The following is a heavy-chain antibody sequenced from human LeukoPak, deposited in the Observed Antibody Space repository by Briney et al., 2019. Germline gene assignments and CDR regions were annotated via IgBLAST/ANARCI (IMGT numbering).Heavy chain of an antibody. Sequence: SETLSLTCTVSGDSISNGNYYWGWIRQPPGRGLEGIGSLYYSGTTYYSPSLESRVTMSVDKSNNQFSLKLNSVTAADTSIYYCVALLLDLQLGTDHWGQGTLVTVSS. J-gene: IGHJ4*02. CDR1: GDSISNGNYY. CDR3: VALLLDLQLGTDH. V-gene: IGHV4-39*01. D-gene: IGHD6-13*01. CDR2: LYYSGTT.